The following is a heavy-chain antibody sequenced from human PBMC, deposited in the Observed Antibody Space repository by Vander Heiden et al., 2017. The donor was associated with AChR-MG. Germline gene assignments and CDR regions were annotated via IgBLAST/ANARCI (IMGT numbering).Heavy chain of an antibody. J-gene: IGHJ6*02. CDR1: GFTFSSSW. CDR2: IKQDGSEK. CDR3: ARDEAYYDFWGGYYYYGMDV. D-gene: IGHD3-3*01. Sequence: EVQLVESGGGLVQPGGSLRLSCAASGFTFSSSWMSGVRQAPGKGLEWVANIKQDGSEKYYVDSVKGRFTISRDNAKNSLYLQMNSLRAEDTAVYYCARDEAYYDFWGGYYYYGMDVWGQGTTVTVSS. V-gene: IGHV3-7*01.